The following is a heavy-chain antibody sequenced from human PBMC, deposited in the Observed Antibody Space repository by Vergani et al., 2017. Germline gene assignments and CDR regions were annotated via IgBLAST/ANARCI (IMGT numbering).Heavy chain of an antibody. V-gene: IGHV3-30*02. CDR3: AKHFRGWGIDY. D-gene: IGHD3-16*01. CDR2: IQFDGSNQ. Sequence: QVQLVESGGGVVQRGGSLRLPCATSGFTLSNYDIQWIRQGPGKGLEFVAFIQFDGSNQYYADSVKGRFTLSRDFSKNTLYLQMNSLRTDDTATYYCAKHFRGWGIDYWGQGTQVIVSS. CDR1: GFTLSNYD. J-gene: IGHJ4*02.